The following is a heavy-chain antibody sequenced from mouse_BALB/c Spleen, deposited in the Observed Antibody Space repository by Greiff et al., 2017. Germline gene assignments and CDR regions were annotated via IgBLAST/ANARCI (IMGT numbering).Heavy chain of an antibody. D-gene: IGHD4-1*01. CDR2: INPSNGGT. J-gene: IGHJ3*01. Sequence: QVQLQQSGAELVKPGASVKLSCKASGYTFTSYYMYWVKQRPGHGLEWIGEINPSNGGTNFNEKFKSKATLTVDKSSSTAYMQLSSLTSEDSAVYYCTRAGGPRGLGWCAYRGQGTLGTVSA. CDR3: TRAGGPRGLGWCAY. V-gene: IGHV1S81*02. CDR1: GYTFTSYY.